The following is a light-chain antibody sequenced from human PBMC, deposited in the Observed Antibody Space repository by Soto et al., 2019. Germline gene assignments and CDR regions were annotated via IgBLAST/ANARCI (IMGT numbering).Light chain of an antibody. CDR1: QSIISY. Sequence: DIQMTQSPSSLSASVGDRVTITCRASQSIISYLNWYQQKPGKAPKLLIYAASSLQSGVPSRFRGSGSGSDFTLTISSLQPEDFATYSCQQSFSNPPTVGQGTKLEI. V-gene: IGKV1-39*01. CDR2: AAS. J-gene: IGKJ2*01. CDR3: QQSFSNPPT.